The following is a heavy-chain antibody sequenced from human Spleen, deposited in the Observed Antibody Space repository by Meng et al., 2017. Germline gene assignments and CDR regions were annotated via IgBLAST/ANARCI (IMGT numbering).Heavy chain of an antibody. Sequence: SLKISCTASGFTFGDYAMSWVRQAPGKGLEWVGFIRSKAYGGTTEYAASVKGRFTISRDDSKSIAYLQMNSLKTEDTAVYYCTRSWEGYSSGWFTYYYYGMDVWGQGNTV. CDR3: TRSWEGYSSGWFTYYYYGMDV. D-gene: IGHD6-19*01. V-gene: IGHV3-49*04. CDR2: IRSKAYGGTT. J-gene: IGHJ6*01. CDR1: GFTFGDYA.